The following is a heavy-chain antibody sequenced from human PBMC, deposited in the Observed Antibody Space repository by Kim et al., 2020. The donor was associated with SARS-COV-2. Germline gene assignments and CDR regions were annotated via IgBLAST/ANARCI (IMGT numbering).Heavy chain of an antibody. Sequence: GGSLRLSCAASGFPFNIFAMHWVRQAPGKGLEWVSFISRDTIATYYADSVKGRFIVSRDDSTNMLYLQLNNLRAEDSAVYYCARDLYRYDSWGRGTLVTVSS. CDR3: ARDLYRYDS. J-gene: IGHJ4*02. CDR1: GFPFNIFA. D-gene: IGHD3-16*01. V-gene: IGHV3-30*03. CDR2: ISRDTIAT.